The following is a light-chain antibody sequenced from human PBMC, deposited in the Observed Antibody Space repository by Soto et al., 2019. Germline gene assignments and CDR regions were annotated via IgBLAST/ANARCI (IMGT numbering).Light chain of an antibody. V-gene: IGKV3-15*01. Sequence: EIVMTQSPATLSVSPGERATLSCRASQSVSSNLAWYQQNPGQAPRLLIYGASTRATGIPARFSGSGSGTEFTLTISSLQSEDFAVYYCQQYTNWPGTFGQGTKVEIK. CDR2: GAS. J-gene: IGKJ1*01. CDR3: QQYTNWPGT. CDR1: QSVSSN.